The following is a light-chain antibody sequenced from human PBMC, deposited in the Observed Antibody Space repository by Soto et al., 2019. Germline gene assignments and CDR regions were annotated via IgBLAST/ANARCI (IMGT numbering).Light chain of an antibody. Sequence: DIQMTQSPSTLSASVGDRVTITFRASQSISTWLAWYQQKPGKAPKLLIYKASTLESGVPSRISGSGSGTEFTLTISSLQPDDFATYYCQQCDSYWTFGQGTKVDIK. CDR1: QSISTW. V-gene: IGKV1-5*03. CDR2: KAS. CDR3: QQCDSYWT. J-gene: IGKJ1*01.